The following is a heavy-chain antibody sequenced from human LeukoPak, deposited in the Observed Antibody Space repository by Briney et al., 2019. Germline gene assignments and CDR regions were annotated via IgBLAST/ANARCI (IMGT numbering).Heavy chain of an antibody. CDR3: AKDAYDSSGYGDY. J-gene: IGHJ4*02. CDR2: IRYDGSNK. Sequence: TGGSLRLSCAASGFTFSSYGMHWVRQAPGKGLEWVAFIRYDGSNKYYADSVKGRFTISRDNSKNTLYLQMNSLRAEDTAVYYCAKDAYDSSGYGDYWGQGTLVTGSS. V-gene: IGHV3-30*02. CDR1: GFTFSSYG. D-gene: IGHD3-22*01.